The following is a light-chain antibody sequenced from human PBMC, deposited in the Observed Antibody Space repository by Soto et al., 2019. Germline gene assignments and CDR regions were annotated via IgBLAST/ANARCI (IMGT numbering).Light chain of an antibody. CDR2: EVS. V-gene: IGLV2-14*01. CDR1: SSDVGGSHF. CDR3: CSYSTSTSLYV. J-gene: IGLJ1*01. Sequence: QSALTQPASVSGSPGQSITISCTGTSSDVGGSHFVSWYQHHPGKAPTLMIYEVSNRPLGVSNRFSGSKSGNTASLTISGLQAEDEAVYYCCSYSTSTSLYVFGTGTKVTVL.